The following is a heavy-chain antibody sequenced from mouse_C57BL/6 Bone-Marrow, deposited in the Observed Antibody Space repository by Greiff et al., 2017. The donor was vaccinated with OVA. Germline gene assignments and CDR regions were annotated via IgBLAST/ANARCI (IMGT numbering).Heavy chain of an antibody. CDR2: FYPGSGSI. V-gene: IGHV1-62-2*01. CDR3: ARHEEQLRPLYYAMDD. D-gene: IGHD3-2*02. J-gene: IGHJ4*01. CDR1: GYTFTEYT. Sequence: QVQLQQSGAELVKPGASVKLSCKASGYTFTEYTIHWVKQRSGQGLEWIGWFYPGSGSIKYNEKFKDKATLTADKSSSTVDMELSRLTSEDSAVDFCARHEEQLRPLYYAMDDWGQGTSVTVSS.